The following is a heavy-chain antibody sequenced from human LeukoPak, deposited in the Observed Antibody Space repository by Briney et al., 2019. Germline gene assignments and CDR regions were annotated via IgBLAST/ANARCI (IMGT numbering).Heavy chain of an antibody. J-gene: IGHJ4*02. CDR3: ARDEVLLGYCSGGSCYSSFDY. CDR1: GGSISSSSYY. CDR2: IYYSGST. V-gene: IGHV4-39*07. Sequence: SETLSLTCTVSGGSISSSSYYWGWIRQPPGKGLEWIGSIYYSGSTYYNPSLKSRVTISVDTSKNQFSLKLSSVTAADTAVYYCARDEVLLGYCSGGSCYSSFDYWGQGTLVTVSS. D-gene: IGHD2-15*01.